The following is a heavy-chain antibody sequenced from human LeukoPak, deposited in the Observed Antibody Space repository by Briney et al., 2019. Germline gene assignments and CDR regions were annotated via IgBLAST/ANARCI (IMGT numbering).Heavy chain of an antibody. V-gene: IGHV3-11*01. CDR2: ISSSGSTI. J-gene: IGHJ4*02. D-gene: IGHD4-17*01. CDR3: ARDYGDYPGVVDY. CDR1: GGSISSYY. Sequence: LSLTCTVSGGSISSYYWSWIRQAPGKGLEWVSYISSSGSTIYYADSVKGRFTISRDNAKNSLYLQMNSLRAEDTAVYYCARDYGDYPGVVDYWGQGTLVTVSS.